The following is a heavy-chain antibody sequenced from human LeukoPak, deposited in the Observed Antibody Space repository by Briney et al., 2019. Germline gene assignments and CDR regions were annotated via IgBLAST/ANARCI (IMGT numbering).Heavy chain of an antibody. CDR3: ARGGSYYYYYMDV. CDR1: GGSSSSSSYY. CDR2: IYYSGTT. J-gene: IGHJ6*03. V-gene: IGHV4-39*07. D-gene: IGHD3-10*01. Sequence: SETLSLTCSVSGGSSSSSSYYWGWIRQPPGTGLEWIGSIYYSGTTYYNPSLKSRVTISVDTSKNQVSLKLSSVTAADTAVYYCARGGSYYYYYMDVWGKGTTVTISS.